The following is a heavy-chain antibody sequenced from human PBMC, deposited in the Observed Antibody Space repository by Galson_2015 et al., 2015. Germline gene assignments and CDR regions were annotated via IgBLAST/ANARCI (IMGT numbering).Heavy chain of an antibody. D-gene: IGHD3-3*01. V-gene: IGHV3-21*01. J-gene: IGHJ4*02. CDR3: ARQILDYDFWSGYYPTNFDY. CDR2: ISSTTTYI. Sequence: SLRLSGAASEFTFSSSYMSWVRQAPGKGLEWVSSISSTTTYIYYADSVKGRFTISRDNAKNSLYVQMNSLGAEDTAVYYCARQILDYDFWSGYYPTNFDYWGQGTLVTVSS. CDR1: EFTFSSSY.